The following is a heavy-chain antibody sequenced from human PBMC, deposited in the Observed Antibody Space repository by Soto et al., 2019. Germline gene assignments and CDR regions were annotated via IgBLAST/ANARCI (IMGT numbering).Heavy chain of an antibody. J-gene: IGHJ5*02. Sequence: SETLSLTCTVSGGSITSGDYYWSWIRQPPGRGLEWIGYIYHSGRAFNNPSLKSRVTISVDTSKNQFSLKLSSVSAADTAVYFCARERGNWLDPWVKGALVTVSP. CDR3: ARERGNWLDP. V-gene: IGHV4-30-4*01. CDR1: GGSITSGDYY. D-gene: IGHD3-10*01. CDR2: IYHSGRA.